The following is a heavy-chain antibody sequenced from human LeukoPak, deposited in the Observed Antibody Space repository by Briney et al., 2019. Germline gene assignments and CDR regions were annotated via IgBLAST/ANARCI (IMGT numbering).Heavy chain of an antibody. Sequence: PSETLSPTCTVSGGSISSSSYYWGWIRQPPGKGLEWIGSIYYSGSTYYNPSLKSRVTISVDTSKNQFSLKLSSVTAADTAVYYCARETSQKGAHYMDVWGKGTTVTISS. CDR1: GGSISSSSYY. J-gene: IGHJ6*03. CDR3: ARETSQKGAHYMDV. D-gene: IGHD3-16*01. CDR2: IYYSGST. V-gene: IGHV4-39*07.